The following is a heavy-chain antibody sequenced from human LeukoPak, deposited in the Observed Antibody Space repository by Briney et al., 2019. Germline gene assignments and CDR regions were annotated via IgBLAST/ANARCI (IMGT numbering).Heavy chain of an antibody. V-gene: IGHV3-30*04. J-gene: IGHJ6*02. CDR2: ISYDGSNK. D-gene: IGHD3-9*01. CDR1: GFTFSSYA. Sequence: GRSLRLSCAASGFTFSSYAMHWVRQAPGKGLEWVAVISYDGSNKYYADSVKGRFTISRDNSKNTLYLQMNSLRAEDTAVYYCARDSDILTGLGYYYYYYGMDVWGQGTTVTVSS. CDR3: ARDSDILTGLGYYYYYYGMDV.